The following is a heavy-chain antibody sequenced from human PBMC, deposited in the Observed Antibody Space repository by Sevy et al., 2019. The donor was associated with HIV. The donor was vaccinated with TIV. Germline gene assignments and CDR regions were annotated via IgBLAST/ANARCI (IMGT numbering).Heavy chain of an antibody. CDR1: GGSISSYY. CDR3: ARERRCSGGSCYLSDNWFDP. D-gene: IGHD2-15*01. Sequence: SETLSLTCTVSGGSISSYYWSWIRQPPGKGLEWIGYIYYSGSTNYNPSLKSRVTISVDTSKNQFSLKLSSVTAAVTAVYYCARERRCSGGSCYLSDNWFDPWGQGTLVTVSS. J-gene: IGHJ5*02. V-gene: IGHV4-59*01. CDR2: IYYSGST.